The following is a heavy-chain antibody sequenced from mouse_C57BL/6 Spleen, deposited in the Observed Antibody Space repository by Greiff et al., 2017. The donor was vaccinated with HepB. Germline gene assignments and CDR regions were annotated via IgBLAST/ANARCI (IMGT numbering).Heavy chain of an antibody. CDR3: TKKGDAYYFDY. J-gene: IGHJ2*01. D-gene: IGHD2-13*01. CDR1: GYTFTDYE. CDR2: IDPETGGT. V-gene: IGHV1-15*01. Sequence: QVQLKQSGAELVRPGASVTLSCKASGYTFTDYEMHWVKQTPVHGLEWIGAIDPETGGTAYNQKSKGKAILTADKSSSTAYMELRSLTSEDSAVYYCTKKGDAYYFDYWGQGTTLTVSS.